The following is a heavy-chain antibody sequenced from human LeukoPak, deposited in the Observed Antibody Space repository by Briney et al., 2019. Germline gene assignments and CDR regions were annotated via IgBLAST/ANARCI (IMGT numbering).Heavy chain of an antibody. D-gene: IGHD5-24*01. CDR3: ARVTRRDGYNQLGGKINYYYYYYMDV. Sequence: GASVKVSCKASGYTFTCYYIHWVRQAPGQGLEWMGWINPHSGGTNYAQKFQGGVTMTRDTSITTAYMELNSLRSDDTAVYYCARVTRRDGYNQLGGKINYYYYYYMDVWGKGTTVTISS. J-gene: IGHJ6*03. CDR2: INPHSGGT. CDR1: GYTFTCYY. V-gene: IGHV1-2*02.